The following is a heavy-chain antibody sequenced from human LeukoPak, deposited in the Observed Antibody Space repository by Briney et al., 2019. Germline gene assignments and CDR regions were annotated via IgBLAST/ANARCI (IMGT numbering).Heavy chain of an antibody. D-gene: IGHD3-16*01. V-gene: IGHV3-74*01. CDR3: ARATWGSYFDY. Sequence: GALRLSCAASGFTFSGYWMHWVRQAPGKGLVWVSRINSDGYSTSYADSVKGRFTISRDSAKNTLYLQMNSLRAEDTAVYYCARATWGSYFDYWGQGTLVTVSS. CDR1: GFTFSGYW. J-gene: IGHJ4*02. CDR2: INSDGYST.